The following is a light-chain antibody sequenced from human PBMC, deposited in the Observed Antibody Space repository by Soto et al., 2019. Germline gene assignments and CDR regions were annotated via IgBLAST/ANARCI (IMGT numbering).Light chain of an antibody. CDR2: DVS. CDR1: SSDVGGHNS. V-gene: IGLV2-14*03. CDR3: SSYTSSSTLI. Sequence: QSALTQPASVSGSPGQSITISCTGTSSDVGGHNSVSWYQQHPGKAPKLMIYDVSNRPSGVSNRFSGSKSGSTASLTISGLQAEDEADYYCSSYTSSSTLIFGGGTKLTVL. J-gene: IGLJ2*01.